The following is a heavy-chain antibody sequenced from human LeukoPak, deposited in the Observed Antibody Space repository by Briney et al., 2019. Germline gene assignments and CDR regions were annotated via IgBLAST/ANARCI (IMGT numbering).Heavy chain of an antibody. CDR2: MNPNSGNT. J-gene: IGHJ3*02. V-gene: IGHV1-8*03. CDR3: ARDFYCSGGNCYDVFDI. CDR1: GYTFTSYD. D-gene: IGHD2-15*01. Sequence: ASVKVSCKASGYTFTSYDINWVRQATGQGLEWMGWMNPNSGNTGYAQKFQGRVTITRNTSISTAYMELSSLRSEDTAVYYCARDFYCSGGNCYDVFDIWGQGTMVTVSS.